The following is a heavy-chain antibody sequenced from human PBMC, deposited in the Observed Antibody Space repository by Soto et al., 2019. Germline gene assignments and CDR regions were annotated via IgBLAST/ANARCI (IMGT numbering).Heavy chain of an antibody. J-gene: IGHJ4*02. Sequence: GGSLRLSCAASGFTFSSYAMSWVRQAPGKGLEWVSAISGSGGSTYYADSVKGRFTISRDNSKNTLYLQMNSLRAEDTAVYYCAKIPGWRVATRPEFDYWGQGTLVTVSS. D-gene: IGHD5-12*01. V-gene: IGHV3-23*01. CDR1: GFTFSSYA. CDR3: AKIPGWRVATRPEFDY. CDR2: ISGSGGST.